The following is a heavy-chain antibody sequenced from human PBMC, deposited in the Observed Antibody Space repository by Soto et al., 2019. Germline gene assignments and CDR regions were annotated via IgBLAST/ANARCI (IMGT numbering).Heavy chain of an antibody. V-gene: IGHV1-18*01. Sequence: GASVKVSCKASGYTFTSYGISWVRQAPGQGLEWMGWISAYNGNTNYAQKLQGRVTMTTDTSTSTAYMELRSLRSDDTAVYYCARQYYYDSSGYVVGYYFDYWGQGTLVTVSS. J-gene: IGHJ4*02. D-gene: IGHD3-22*01. CDR2: ISAYNGNT. CDR3: ARQYYYDSSGYVVGYYFDY. CDR1: GYTFTSYG.